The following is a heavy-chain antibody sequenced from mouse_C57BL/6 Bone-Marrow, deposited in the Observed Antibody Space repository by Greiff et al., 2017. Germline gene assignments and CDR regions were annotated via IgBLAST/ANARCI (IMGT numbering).Heavy chain of an antibody. Sequence: QVQLQQPGAELVKPGASVKLSCKASGYTFTNYWMHWVKQRPGQGLEWIGMMHPNGGSPDYNEKFKSEASLRVDKSARTAYMELSSLTSEYSAVYYCARSYDYDDYTMDYWGQGTSVTVSS. V-gene: IGHV1-64*01. CDR1: GYTFTNYW. J-gene: IGHJ4*01. D-gene: IGHD2-4*01. CDR2: MHPNGGSP. CDR3: ARSYDYDDYTMDY.